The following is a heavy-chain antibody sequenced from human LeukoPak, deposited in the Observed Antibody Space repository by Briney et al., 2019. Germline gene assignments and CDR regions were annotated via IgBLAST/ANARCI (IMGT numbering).Heavy chain of an antibody. CDR3: ARDVSGTYYFDY. J-gene: IGHJ4*02. CDR1: GFTVSSNY. D-gene: IGHD1-14*01. CDR2: IYSGGRT. V-gene: IGHV3-53*01. Sequence: GGSLRLSCAASGFTVSSNYMSWVRQAPGKGLEWVSLIYSGGRTYYADSVKGRFTISRDNSENTLYLQMNSLRAEDTAVYYCARDVSGTYYFDYWGQGTLVTVSS.